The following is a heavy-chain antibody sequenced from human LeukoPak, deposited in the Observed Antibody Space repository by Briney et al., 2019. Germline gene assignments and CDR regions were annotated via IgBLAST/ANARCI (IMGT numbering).Heavy chain of an antibody. CDR2: MNPNSGNT. J-gene: IGHJ6*03. D-gene: IGHD1-1*01. CDR3: ARDGYNWNDSDYYYMDV. V-gene: IGHV1-8*01. Sequence: ASVKVSCKASGYTFTSYDINWVQQATGQGLEWMGWMNPNSGNTGYAQKFQGRVTMTRNTSISTAYMELSSLRSEDTAVYYCARDGYNWNDSDYYYMDVWGKGTTVTISS. CDR1: GYTFTSYD.